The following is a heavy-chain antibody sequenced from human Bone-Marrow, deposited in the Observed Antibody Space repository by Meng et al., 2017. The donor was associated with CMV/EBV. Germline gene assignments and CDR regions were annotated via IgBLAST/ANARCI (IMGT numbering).Heavy chain of an antibody. CDR3: ARDLGGSSGWNTHVDY. D-gene: IGHD6-19*01. J-gene: IGHJ4*02. Sequence: SETLSLTCTVSGGSISTYYWNWIRQPPGKGLEWIGYIYYSGSTNYNPSLKSRVTMSVDTSKNQFSLKLSSVTAADTAVYYCARDLGGSSGWNTHVDYWGQGTLVTVSS. V-gene: IGHV4-59*12. CDR2: IYYSGST. CDR1: GGSISTYY.